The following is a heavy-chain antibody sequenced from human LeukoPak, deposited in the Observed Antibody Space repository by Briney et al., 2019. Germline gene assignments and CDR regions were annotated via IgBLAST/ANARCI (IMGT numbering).Heavy chain of an antibody. CDR2: IYHSGGT. V-gene: IGHV4-30-2*01. Sequence: SETLSLTCAVSGGSISSGGYSWSWIRQPPGKGLEWIGYIYHSGGTYYNPSLKSRVTISVDTSKNQFSLKLSSVTAADTAVYYCARVGMHGDYLLWGQGTLVTVSS. CDR3: ARVGMHGDYLL. CDR1: GGSISSGGYS. J-gene: IGHJ4*02. D-gene: IGHD4-17*01.